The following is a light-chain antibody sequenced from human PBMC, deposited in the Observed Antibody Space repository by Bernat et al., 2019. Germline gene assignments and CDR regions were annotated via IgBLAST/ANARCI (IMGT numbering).Light chain of an antibody. CDR1: QDISNY. V-gene: IGKV1-33*01. Sequence: QVTQSPSSLSASVGDRVTITCQASQDISNYLNWYQQKPGKAPKLLIYDASNLETGVPSRFSGSGSGTDFTFTISSLQPEDIATYYCQQYDNLPFTFGPGTKVDIK. CDR3: QQYDNLPFT. CDR2: DAS. J-gene: IGKJ3*01.